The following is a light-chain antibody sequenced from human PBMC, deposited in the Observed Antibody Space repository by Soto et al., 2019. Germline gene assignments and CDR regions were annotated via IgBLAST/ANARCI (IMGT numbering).Light chain of an antibody. CDR3: VLYMGSGISV. CDR2: STN. J-gene: IGLJ3*02. CDR1: SGSVSTSYY. V-gene: IGLV8-61*01. Sequence: QTVVTQEPSFSVSPGGTVTLTCGLSSGSVSTSYYPSWYQQTPGQAPRTLIYSTNTRSSGVPDRFSGSILGNKAALTITGAQADAESDYYCVLYMGSGISVFGGGTKLTVL.